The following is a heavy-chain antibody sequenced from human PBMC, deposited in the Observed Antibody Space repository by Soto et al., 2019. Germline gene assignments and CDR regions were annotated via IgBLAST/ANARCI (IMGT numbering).Heavy chain of an antibody. D-gene: IGHD4-4*01. J-gene: IGHJ4*02. CDR3: ARVRYSDNWHGLIDF. CDR2: IYHSGST. V-gene: IGHV4-30-2*01. CDR1: GGSIRSGAFS. Sequence: SETLSLTCTDSGGSIRSGAFSWSWIRQPPGRGLEWIGYIYHSGSTYYIPSLGRRVAISMDRAKNQFSLHLSSVTAEDTAVYFCARVRYSDNWHGLIDFWGLGTLVTVS.